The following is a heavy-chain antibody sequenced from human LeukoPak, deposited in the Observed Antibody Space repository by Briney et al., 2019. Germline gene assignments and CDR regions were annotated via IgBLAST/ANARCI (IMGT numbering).Heavy chain of an antibody. CDR3: ARDGTAAGLYFDL. V-gene: IGHV3-7*01. D-gene: IGHD6-13*01. CDR2: IRKDGGEK. CDR1: GFTFSSYW. J-gene: IGHJ4*01. Sequence: PGGSLRLSCAVSGFTFSSYWMNWVRQAPGKGREWVASIRKDGGEKSYVDSVKGRFTISRDNTKNSLYLQMSSLRAEDTAVYYCARDGTAAGLYFDLWGQGTLVTVSS.